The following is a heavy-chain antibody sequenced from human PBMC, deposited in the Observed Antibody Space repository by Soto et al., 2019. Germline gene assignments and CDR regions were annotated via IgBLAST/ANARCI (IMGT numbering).Heavy chain of an antibody. CDR3: ANRGGRYYYYYGMDV. CDR1: GVTFSSYA. CDR2: ISGSGGST. J-gene: IGHJ6*02. Sequence: PGGSLRLSCAASGVTFSSYAMSWVRQAPGKGLEWVSAISGSGGSTYYADSVKGRFTISRDNSKNTLYLQMNSLRAEDTAVYYCANRGGRYYYYYGMDVWGQGTTVTVSS. V-gene: IGHV3-23*01.